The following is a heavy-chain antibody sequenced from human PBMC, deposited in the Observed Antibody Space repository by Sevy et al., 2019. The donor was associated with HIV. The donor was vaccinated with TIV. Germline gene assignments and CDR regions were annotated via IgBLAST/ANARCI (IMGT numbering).Heavy chain of an antibody. CDR1: GGSFSGYY. CDR3: ARGLTTTVCSGGSCPRNNWFDP. V-gene: IGHV4-34*01. Sequence: SETLSLTCAVYGGSFSGYYWSWIRQPPGKGLEWIGEINHSGSTNYNPSLKSRVTISVDTSKNQFSLKLSPVTAADTAVYYCARGLTTTVCSGGSCPRNNWFDPWGQGTLVTVSS. CDR2: INHSGST. J-gene: IGHJ5*02. D-gene: IGHD2-15*01.